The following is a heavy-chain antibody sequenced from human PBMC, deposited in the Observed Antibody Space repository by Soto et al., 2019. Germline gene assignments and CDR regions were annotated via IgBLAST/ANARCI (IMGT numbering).Heavy chain of an antibody. V-gene: IGHV5-10-1*01. CDR2: IDPSDSYT. CDR1: GYSFTSYW. D-gene: IGHD2-15*01. Sequence: GESLKISCKGSGYSFTSYWISWVRQMPGKGLEWMGRIDPSDSYTNYSPSFQGHVTISADKSISTAYLQWSSLKASDTAMYYCATLIADNYYYYYGMDVWAQGTTVSVSS. J-gene: IGHJ6*02. CDR3: ATLIADNYYYYYGMDV.